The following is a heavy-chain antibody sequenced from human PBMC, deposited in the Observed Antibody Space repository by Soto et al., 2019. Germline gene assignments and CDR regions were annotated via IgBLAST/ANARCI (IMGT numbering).Heavy chain of an antibody. CDR3: ASYNFDY. V-gene: IGHV6-1*01. D-gene: IGHD1-1*01. Sequence: SQTLSLTCAISGDSVSRNSAAWHWIRQSPSRGLEWLGKTYYRSKWYTDYAVTVKSRITINPDTSKNQFSLQLNSVTPEDTAVNYCASYNFDYWGQGTLVTVSS. CDR2: TYYRSKWYT. CDR1: GDSVSRNSAA. J-gene: IGHJ4*02.